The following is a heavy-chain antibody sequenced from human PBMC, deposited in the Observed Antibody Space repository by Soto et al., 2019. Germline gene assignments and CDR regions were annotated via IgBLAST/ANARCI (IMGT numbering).Heavy chain of an antibody. CDR1: GYSFTSYW. V-gene: IGHV5-51*01. Sequence: GESLKISCKGSGYSFTSYWIGWVRQMPGKGLEWMGIIYPGDSDTRYSPSFQGQVTISADKSIGTAYLQWSSLKASDAAMYYCARSYSAMVLSFDYWGQGTLVTVSS. CDR2: IYPGDSDT. D-gene: IGHD5-18*01. CDR3: ARSYSAMVLSFDY. J-gene: IGHJ4*02.